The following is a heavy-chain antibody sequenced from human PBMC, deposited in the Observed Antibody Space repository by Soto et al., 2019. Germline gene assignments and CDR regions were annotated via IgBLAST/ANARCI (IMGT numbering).Heavy chain of an antibody. V-gene: IGHV1-46*01. D-gene: IGHD3-22*01. CDR2: INPSGGST. J-gene: IGHJ4*02. CDR1: GYTFTSYY. Sequence: ASVKVSCKASGYTFTSYYMHWVRHAPGQGLEWMGIINPSGGSTSYAQKFQGRVTMTRDTSTSTVYMELSSLRSEDTAVYYCARVFFFYYDSSGYYYDYWGQGTLVTVSS. CDR3: ARVFFFYYDSSGYYYDY.